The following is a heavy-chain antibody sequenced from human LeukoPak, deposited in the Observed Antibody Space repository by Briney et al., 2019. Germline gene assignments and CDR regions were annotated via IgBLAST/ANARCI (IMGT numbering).Heavy chain of an antibody. V-gene: IGHV1-18*01. Sequence: ASVKVSCKTSGYTFSSFDVIWVRQATGQGLEWMGWISAYNGNTNYAQKLQGRVTMTTDTSTSTAYMELRSLRSDDTAVYYCARVRNYDFWSGYYDYWGQGTLVTVSS. CDR1: GYTFSSFD. J-gene: IGHJ4*02. CDR3: ARVRNYDFWSGYYDY. CDR2: ISAYNGNT. D-gene: IGHD3-3*01.